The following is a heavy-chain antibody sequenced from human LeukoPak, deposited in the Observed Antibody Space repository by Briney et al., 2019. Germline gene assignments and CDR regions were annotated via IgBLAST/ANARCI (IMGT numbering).Heavy chain of an antibody. V-gene: IGHV3-11*06. Sequence: PGGSLRLSCAASGFTFSDYYMSWIRQAPGKGLEWVSYISSSSSYTNYADSVKGRFTISRDNAKNSLYLQMNSLRAEDTAVYYCARVYSGSYYDFDYWGQGTLVTVSS. D-gene: IGHD1-26*01. J-gene: IGHJ4*02. CDR1: GFTFSDYY. CDR3: ARVYSGSYYDFDY. CDR2: ISSSSSYT.